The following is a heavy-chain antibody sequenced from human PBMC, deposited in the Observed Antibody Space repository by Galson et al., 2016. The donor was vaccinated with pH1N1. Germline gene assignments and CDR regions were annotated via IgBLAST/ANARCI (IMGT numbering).Heavy chain of an antibody. CDR3: ARDNNVVMTAIYYYGLNV. CDR1: GGTFSSYA. V-gene: IGHV1-69*10. Sequence: SVKVSCKASGGTFSSYAISWVRQAPGQGLEWMGGFIPTLGITHEAPPYQGRCTVTADKSTSTAYMELSSLRSEDTAVYYCARDNNVVMTAIYYYGLNVWGQGTTVTVSS. J-gene: IGHJ6*02. D-gene: IGHD2-21*02. CDR2: FIPTLGIT.